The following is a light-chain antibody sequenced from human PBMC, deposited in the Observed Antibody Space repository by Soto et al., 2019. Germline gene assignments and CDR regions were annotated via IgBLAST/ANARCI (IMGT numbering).Light chain of an antibody. V-gene: IGLV1-40*01. Sequence: QSVLTQPPSASGAPGQRVTISCTGNSYNIGAGYEVLWYERLPGTAPKLLICGNINRPSGVPDRFSGSKSVTSASLAITGLQAEDEADYYCQSYYSSLSGSNVFGTGTKGTVL. CDR3: QSYYSSLSGSNV. J-gene: IGLJ1*01. CDR2: GNI. CDR1: SYNIGAGYE.